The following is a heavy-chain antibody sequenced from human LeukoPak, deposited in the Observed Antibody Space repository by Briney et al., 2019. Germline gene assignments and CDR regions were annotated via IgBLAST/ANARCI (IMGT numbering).Heavy chain of an antibody. CDR3: ARDSVAAIGTGYYYYGMDV. V-gene: IGHV4-30-4*01. J-gene: IGHJ6*02. CDR1: GGSISSGDYY. D-gene: IGHD1-1*01. CDR2: IFYSGST. Sequence: SETLSLTCTVSGGSISSGDYYWSWIRQPPGKGLEWIGYIFYSGSTHYNPSLRSRVTISLDTSKNQFSLKLSSVTAADTAVYYCARDSVAAIGTGYYYYGMDVWGQGTTVTVSS.